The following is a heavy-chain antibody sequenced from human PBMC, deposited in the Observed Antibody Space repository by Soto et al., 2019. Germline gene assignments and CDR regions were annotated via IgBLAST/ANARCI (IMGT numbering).Heavy chain of an antibody. CDR1: GGSISSGGYY. CDR2: IYYSGST. V-gene: IGHV4-31*03. D-gene: IGHD2-15*01. Sequence: SETLSLTCTVSGGSISSGGYYWSWIRQHPGKGLVCIGYIYYSGSTYYNPSLKSRVTISVDTSKNQFSLKLSSVTAADTAVYYCARDNSGPYYYYGMDVWGQGTTVTVSS. CDR3: ARDNSGPYYYYGMDV. J-gene: IGHJ6*02.